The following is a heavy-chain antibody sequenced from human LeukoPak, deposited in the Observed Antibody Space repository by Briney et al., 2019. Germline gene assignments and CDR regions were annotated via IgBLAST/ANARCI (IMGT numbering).Heavy chain of an antibody. CDR1: GGSISSYY. V-gene: IGHV4-59*01. CDR3: ARGGSGTTVTRGWFDP. J-gene: IGHJ5*02. Sequence: PSETLSLTCTVSGGSISSYYWSWIRQPPGKGLEWIGYIYYSGSTNYSPSLKSRVTISVDTSKNQFSLKLSSVTAADTAVYYCARGGSGTTVTRGWFDPWGQGTLVTVSS. CDR2: IYYSGST. D-gene: IGHD3-10*01.